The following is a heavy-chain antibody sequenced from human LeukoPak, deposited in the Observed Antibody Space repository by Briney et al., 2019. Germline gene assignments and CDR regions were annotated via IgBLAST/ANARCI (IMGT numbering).Heavy chain of an antibody. CDR1: GGSISSYY. CDR2: IYYSGST. CDR3: ARVSVVAVKSYYMDV. V-gene: IGHV4-59*01. J-gene: IGHJ6*03. D-gene: IGHD2-15*01. Sequence: SETLSLTCTVSGGSISSYYWSWIRQPPGKGLEWIGYIYYSGSTNYNPSLKSRVTISVDTSKNQFSLKLSSVTAADTAVYYCARVSVVAVKSYYMDVWGKGTTVTVSS.